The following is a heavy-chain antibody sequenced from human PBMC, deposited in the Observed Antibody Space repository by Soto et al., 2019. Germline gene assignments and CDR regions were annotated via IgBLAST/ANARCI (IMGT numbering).Heavy chain of an antibody. D-gene: IGHD6-6*01. CDR1: GGTFSSYA. J-gene: IGHJ6*02. CDR2: IIPIFGTA. CDR3: ARGRGYSSSFSYGMDV. Sequence: GASVKVSCKASGGTFSSYAISWVRQAPGQGLEWMGGIIPIFGTANYAQKFQGRVTITADESTSTAYMELSSLRSEDTAVYYCARGRGYSSSFSYGMDVWGQGTTVTVSS. V-gene: IGHV1-69*13.